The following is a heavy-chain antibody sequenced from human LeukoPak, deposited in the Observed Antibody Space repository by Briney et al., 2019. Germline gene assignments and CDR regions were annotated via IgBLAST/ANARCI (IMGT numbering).Heavy chain of an antibody. V-gene: IGHV3-30*02. Sequence: GGSLRLSCAASGFTFSSYDMHWVRQAPGKGLEWVALLRYDGSNKYYADSVKGRFTISRDTSRNTLYLQMISLRTEDTAVYYCAKNGPSPYRYYMDVWGKGTTVTIPS. CDR1: GFTFSSYD. J-gene: IGHJ6*03. D-gene: IGHD2-8*01. CDR3: AKNGPSPYRYYMDV. CDR2: LRYDGSNK.